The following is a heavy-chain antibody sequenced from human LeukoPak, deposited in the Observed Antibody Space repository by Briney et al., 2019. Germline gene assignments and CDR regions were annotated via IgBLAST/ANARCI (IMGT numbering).Heavy chain of an antibody. J-gene: IGHJ4*02. V-gene: IGHV3-23*01. CDR3: ARGAYYYDSSGYYRIGLFDY. Sequence: GGSLRLSCAASGFTFSSYAMSWVRQAPGKGPEWVSAISGSGGSTYYADSVKGRFTISRDNAKNTLYLQMNSLRAEDTAVYYCARGAYYYDSSGYYRIGLFDYWGQGTLVTVSS. CDR1: GFTFSSYA. CDR2: ISGSGGST. D-gene: IGHD3-22*01.